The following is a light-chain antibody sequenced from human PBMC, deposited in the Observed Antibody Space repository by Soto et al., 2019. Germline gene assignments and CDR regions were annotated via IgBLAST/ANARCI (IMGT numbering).Light chain of an antibody. CDR1: QSVSNN. Sequence: EIVMTQSPAPLSVSPGERATLSCRASQSVSNNLAWYQQKPGQTPRLLIYGASTRATRIPVRFSGSGSGTEFTLTISSLQSEDFAVYYCQQYNNWPPVTFGQGTKLEIK. J-gene: IGKJ2*01. CDR2: GAS. V-gene: IGKV3-15*01. CDR3: QQYNNWPPVT.